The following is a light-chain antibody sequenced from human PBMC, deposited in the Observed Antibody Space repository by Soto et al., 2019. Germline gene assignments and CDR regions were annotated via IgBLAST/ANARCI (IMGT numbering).Light chain of an antibody. Sequence: EIVLAQSPGTLSLSPGERATLSCRASQSVISNFLAWYQQKPGQAPWLLIWGASNRAGGVPDRFGGSRSGTEFTLTITSLQSEDFAVYYCQRYNNWPLTFGGGTKVDIK. CDR2: GAS. CDR1: QSVISN. V-gene: IGKV3D-15*01. CDR3: QRYNNWPLT. J-gene: IGKJ4*01.